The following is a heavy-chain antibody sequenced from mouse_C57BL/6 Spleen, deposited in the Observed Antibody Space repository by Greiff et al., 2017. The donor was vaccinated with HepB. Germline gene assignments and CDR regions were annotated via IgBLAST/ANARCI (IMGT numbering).Heavy chain of an antibody. CDR3: TRRPYGSSLYYFDY. V-gene: IGHV1-5*01. CDR2: IYPGNSDT. D-gene: IGHD1-1*01. CDR1: GYTFTSYW. Sequence: VHVKQSGTVLARPGASVKMSCKTSGYTFTSYWMHWVKQRPGQGLEWIGAIYPGNSDTSYNQKFKGKAKLTAVTSASTAYMELSSLTNEDSAVYYCTRRPYGSSLYYFDYWGQGTTLTVSS. J-gene: IGHJ2*01.